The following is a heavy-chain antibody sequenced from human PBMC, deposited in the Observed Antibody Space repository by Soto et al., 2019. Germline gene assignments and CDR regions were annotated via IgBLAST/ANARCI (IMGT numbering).Heavy chain of an antibody. D-gene: IGHD3-16*01. CDR1: GYTFTTYG. CDR2: ISGYNGHT. Sequence: QVQLVQSGAEVRKPGASVKVSCKASGYTFTTYGISWVRQAPGQGLEWMGWISGYNGHTKYAQKFQGRVTMTTGTTTSIVDMDLRSLRSDDTAVYYCAREGEMPYYYYGLDVWGQGTTVTVSS. J-gene: IGHJ6*02. CDR3: AREGEMPYYYYGLDV. V-gene: IGHV1-18*01.